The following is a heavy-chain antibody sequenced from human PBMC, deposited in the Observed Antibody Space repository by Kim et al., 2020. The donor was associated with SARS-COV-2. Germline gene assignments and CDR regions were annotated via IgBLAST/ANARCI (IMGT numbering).Heavy chain of an antibody. CDR2: ISYDGSNK. Sequence: GGSLRLSCAASGFTFSSYAMHWVRQAPGKGLEWVAVISYDGSNKYYADSVKGRFTISRDNSKNTLYLQMNSLRAEDTAVYYCARDVVGYCSSTSCYWWGQGTLVTVSS. D-gene: IGHD2-2*01. V-gene: IGHV3-30*04. CDR3: ARDVVGYCSSTSCYW. CDR1: GFTFSSYA. J-gene: IGHJ4*02.